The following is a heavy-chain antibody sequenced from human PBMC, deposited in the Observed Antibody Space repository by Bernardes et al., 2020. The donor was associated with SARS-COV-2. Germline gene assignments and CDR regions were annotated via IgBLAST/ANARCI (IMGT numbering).Heavy chain of an antibody. J-gene: IGHJ6*02. CDR3: ARDRMRSRTVPYYYSGMDV. D-gene: IGHD2-15*01. CDR1: GFTFSSYS. V-gene: IGHV3-21*01. Sequence: GGSLRLSCAASGFTFSSYSMNWVRQAPGKGLEWVSSISSSSSYIYYADSVKGRFTISRDNAKNSLYLQMNSLRAEDTAVYYCARDRMRSRTVPYYYSGMDVWGPGTTVTVPS. CDR2: ISSSSSYI.